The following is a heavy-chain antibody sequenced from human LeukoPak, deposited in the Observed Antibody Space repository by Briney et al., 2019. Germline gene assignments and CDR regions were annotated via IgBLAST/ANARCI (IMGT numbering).Heavy chain of an antibody. Sequence: SETLSLTCAVYGGSFSGYYWSWIRQPPGKGLEWIGEINHSGSTNYNPSLKSRVTISVDTSKNQFSLKLSSVTAADTAVYYCARGPEYSYGYGDFDYWGQGTLVTVSS. CDR3: ARGPEYSYGYGDFDY. CDR1: GGSFSGYY. V-gene: IGHV4-34*01. J-gene: IGHJ4*02. D-gene: IGHD5-18*01. CDR2: INHSGST.